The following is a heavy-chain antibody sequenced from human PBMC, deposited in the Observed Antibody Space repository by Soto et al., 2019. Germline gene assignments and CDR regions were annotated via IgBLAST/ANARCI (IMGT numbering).Heavy chain of an antibody. CDR3: ARAFGSTMPSLF. D-gene: IGHD2-2*01. CDR1: GGYISSYY. Sequence: SETLSLTCTVSGGYISSYYWTWIRQPPGKGLEWIGYIYYSGSTNYNPSLKSRVTMSIDTSKNQFSLKLSSVTAADTAVYYCARAFGSTMPSLFWGQGTLVTVS. CDR2: IYYSGST. V-gene: IGHV4-59*01. J-gene: IGHJ4*02.